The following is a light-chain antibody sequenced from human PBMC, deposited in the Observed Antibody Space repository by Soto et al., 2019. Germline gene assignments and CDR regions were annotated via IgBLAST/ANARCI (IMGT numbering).Light chain of an antibody. V-gene: IGLV2-8*01. CDR1: SSDVGGYKY. CDR3: NSYAGSNDFVV. CDR2: EVT. J-gene: IGLJ2*01. Sequence: QSALTQPPSASGSPGQSVTSSCTGSSSDVGGYKYVSWYQQHPGKAPKLMIYEVTKRPSGVPDRFSGSKSGNTASLTVSGLQAEDEAEYYCNSYAGSNDFVVFGGGTKLTVL.